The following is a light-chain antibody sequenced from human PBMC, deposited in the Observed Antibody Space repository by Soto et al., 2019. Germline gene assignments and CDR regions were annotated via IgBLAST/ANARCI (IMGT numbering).Light chain of an antibody. CDR3: QQLNSYPLT. V-gene: IGKV1-9*01. Sequence: GDRVTITCRASQGIATYLAWYQQKPGKAPKLLIYAASTLQSGVPSRFSGSGSGTEFTLTITSLQPEDFATYYCQQLNSYPLTFGQGTRLDIK. CDR1: QGIATY. CDR2: AAS. J-gene: IGKJ5*01.